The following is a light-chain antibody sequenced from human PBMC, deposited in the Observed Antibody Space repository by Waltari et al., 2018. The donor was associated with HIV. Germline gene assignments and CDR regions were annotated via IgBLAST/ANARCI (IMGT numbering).Light chain of an antibody. CDR2: GKN. Sequence: SSELTQAPAVSVALGQTVRITCQGDSLGNYYPSGYQQKPGQAPVLVIYGKNNRPSGIPDRFSGSSSGNTASLTITGTQAEDEADYYCNSRDSSGYHLVFGGGTRLTVL. J-gene: IGLJ3*02. CDR3: NSRDSSGYHLV. V-gene: IGLV3-19*01. CDR1: SLGNYY.